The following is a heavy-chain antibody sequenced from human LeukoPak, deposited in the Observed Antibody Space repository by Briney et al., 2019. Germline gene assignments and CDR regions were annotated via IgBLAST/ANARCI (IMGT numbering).Heavy chain of an antibody. CDR3: ARAGTSGWYLNYMDV. Sequence: ASVKVSCKASGYTFTDYYMHWVRQAPGQGPEWMGWINPNSGGTNYAQKFQGRVTMTRDTSTSTVYMELSSLRSEDTAVYYCARAGTSGWYLNYMDVWGKGTTVTISS. J-gene: IGHJ6*03. V-gene: IGHV1-2*02. CDR1: GYTFTDYY. CDR2: INPNSGGT. D-gene: IGHD6-19*01.